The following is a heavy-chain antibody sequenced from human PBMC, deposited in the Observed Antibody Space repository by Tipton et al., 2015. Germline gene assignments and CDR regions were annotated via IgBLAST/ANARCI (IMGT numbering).Heavy chain of an antibody. CDR1: GYSISSGYY. V-gene: IGHV4-38-2*02. CDR2: IFHRGDT. Sequence: TLSLTCDVSGYSISSGYYWGWIRQPPGKGLEWIGSIFHRGDTNYNPSLKSRVTISLDTSKNQFSLKLSSVTAADTAVYYCARDGPYGSTWDFDYWGQGTLVTVSS. D-gene: IGHD6-13*01. J-gene: IGHJ4*02. CDR3: ARDGPYGSTWDFDY.